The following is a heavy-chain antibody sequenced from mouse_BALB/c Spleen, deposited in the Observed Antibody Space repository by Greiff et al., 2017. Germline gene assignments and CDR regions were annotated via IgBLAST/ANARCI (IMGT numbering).Heavy chain of an antibody. Sequence: EVKVVESGGGLVKPGGSLKLSCAASGFTFSSYAMSWVRQTPEKRLEWVASISSGGSTYYPDSVKGRFTISRDNARNILYLQMSSLRSEDTAMYYCAITQRGLRYYAMDYWGQGTSVTVSS. V-gene: IGHV5-6-5*01. D-gene: IGHD2-2*01. CDR2: ISSGGST. CDR3: AITQRGLRYYAMDY. CDR1: GFTFSSYA. J-gene: IGHJ4*01.